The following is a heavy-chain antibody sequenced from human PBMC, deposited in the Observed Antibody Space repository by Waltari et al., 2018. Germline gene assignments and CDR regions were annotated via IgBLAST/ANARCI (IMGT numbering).Heavy chain of an antibody. Sequence: EVQLVESGGGLVQPGGSLRLSCAASGFTFSSYWMHWVRQAQGKGLVWVSRINSDGSSTSYADSVKGRFTISRDNAKNTLYLQMNSLRAEDTAVYYCARGGDYGLGSYWYFDLWGRGTLVTVSS. CDR1: GFTFSSYW. D-gene: IGHD4-17*01. J-gene: IGHJ2*01. CDR3: ARGGDYGLGSYWYFDL. V-gene: IGHV3-74*01. CDR2: INSDGSST.